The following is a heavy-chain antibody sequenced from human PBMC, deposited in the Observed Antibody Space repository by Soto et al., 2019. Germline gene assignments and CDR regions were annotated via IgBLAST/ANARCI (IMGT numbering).Heavy chain of an antibody. CDR1: GYTFSGYY. Sequence: ASVKVSCKASGYTFSGYYIHWLRQAPGQGLEWMGWINPNSGGTNYAQKFQGKVTVTRDTPTSTAYMELSRLTSDDTAVYYCARSLTEGYCTITGCYTRPLYGMDVWGQGTTVTVSS. D-gene: IGHD2-2*02. CDR3: ARSLTEGYCTITGCYTRPLYGMDV. V-gene: IGHV1-2*02. CDR2: INPNSGGT. J-gene: IGHJ6*02.